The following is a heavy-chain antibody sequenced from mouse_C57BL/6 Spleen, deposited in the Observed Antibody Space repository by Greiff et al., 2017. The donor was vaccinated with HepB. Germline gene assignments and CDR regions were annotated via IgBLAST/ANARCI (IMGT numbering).Heavy chain of an antibody. CDR3: ARKGIGSSSYYYAMDY. V-gene: IGHV1-81*01. Sequence: VQLQQSGAELARPGASVKLSCKASGYTFTSYGISWVKQRTGQGLEWIGEIYPSSGNTYYNEKFKGKATLTADKSSSTAYMELRSLTSEDSAVYFCARKGIGSSSYYYAMDYWGQGTSVTVSS. CDR1: GYTFTSYG. CDR2: IYPSSGNT. J-gene: IGHJ4*01. D-gene: IGHD1-1*01.